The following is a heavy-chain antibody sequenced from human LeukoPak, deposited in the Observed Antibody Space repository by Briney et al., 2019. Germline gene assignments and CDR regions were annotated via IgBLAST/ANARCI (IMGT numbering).Heavy chain of an antibody. Sequence: PGGSLRLSCAASGFTFSSYGMHWVRQAPGKGLEWVAVIWYDGSKEVYADSVKGRFTIFRDNSKNTVYLQMNSLRVEDTAVYYCARAYYGDGAWGQGTLVTVSS. V-gene: IGHV3-33*01. D-gene: IGHD4-17*01. CDR3: ARAYYGDGA. J-gene: IGHJ5*02. CDR2: IWYDGSKE. CDR1: GFTFSSYG.